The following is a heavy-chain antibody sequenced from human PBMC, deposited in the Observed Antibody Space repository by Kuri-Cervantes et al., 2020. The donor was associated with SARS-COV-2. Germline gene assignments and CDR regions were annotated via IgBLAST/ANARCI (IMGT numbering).Heavy chain of an antibody. V-gene: IGHV3-48*02. D-gene: IGHD1-26*01. J-gene: IGHJ6*02. CDR1: GFTFSSCS. Sequence: GESLKISSAASGFTFSSCSMNWIRQAPGKGLEWVAYISGGSSTMHYADSVKGRFTISRDNAKNSLYLQMNSLRHEDTAVYYCATMGATTSNYYYGLDVWGHGTTVTVSS. CDR3: ATMGATTSNYYYGLDV. CDR2: ISGGSSTM.